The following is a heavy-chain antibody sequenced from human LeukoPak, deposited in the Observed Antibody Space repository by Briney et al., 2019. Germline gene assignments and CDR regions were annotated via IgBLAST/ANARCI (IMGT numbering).Heavy chain of an antibody. Sequence: SETLSLTCSVSGGSISSSTYYWGRIRLPPGKGLEWIGTIYYSGSTYYSPSLNSRVTISIDTSKNQFSLKLHSVTAADTAVYYCARSQALAAGGNLDYWGQGTLLAVSS. J-gene: IGHJ4*02. CDR1: GGSISSSTYY. CDR2: IYYSGST. V-gene: IGHV4-39*01. CDR3: ARSQALAAGGNLDY. D-gene: IGHD3-16*01.